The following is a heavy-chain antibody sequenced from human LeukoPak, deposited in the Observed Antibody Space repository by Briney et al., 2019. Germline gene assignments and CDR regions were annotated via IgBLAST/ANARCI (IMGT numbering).Heavy chain of an antibody. Sequence: GGSLRLSCAASGFTFSSYSMNWVRQAPGKGLEWVSSISSSSSYIYYADSVKGRFTISRDNAKNSPYLQMNSLRAEDTAVYYCARVRATGNYMDVWGKGTTVTVSS. CDR3: ARVRATGNYMDV. J-gene: IGHJ6*03. CDR2: ISSSSSYI. CDR1: GFTFSSYS. V-gene: IGHV3-21*01. D-gene: IGHD5-24*01.